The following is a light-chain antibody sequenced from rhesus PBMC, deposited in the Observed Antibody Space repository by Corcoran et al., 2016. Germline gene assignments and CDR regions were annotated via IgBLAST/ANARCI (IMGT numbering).Light chain of an antibody. CDR3: QQSSNLWT. Sequence: ETVVTQSPATLALSPGERATLSCRANQSVCSYLAWYQQKPVQAPRINIYGASSRATGIPDRFSGRCYGTDLSVTISSLEPEDVGVYYCQQSSNLWTFGQGTKVEIK. CDR1: QSVCSY. V-gene: IGKV3-24*04. J-gene: IGKJ1*01. CDR2: GAS.